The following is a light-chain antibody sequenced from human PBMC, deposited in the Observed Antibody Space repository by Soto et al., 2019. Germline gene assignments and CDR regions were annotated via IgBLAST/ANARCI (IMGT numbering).Light chain of an antibody. J-gene: IGKJ1*01. V-gene: IGKV1-5*03. CDR3: LQYNLYPRT. CDR1: QSISSW. Sequence: DIQMTQSPSTLSASVGDRVTITCRASQSISSWLAWYQQKPGKAPKLLIYKASSLESGVPSRFSGSGSGTEFTLTISSLQPDDFATYYCLQYNLYPRTFGQGTKVDIK. CDR2: KAS.